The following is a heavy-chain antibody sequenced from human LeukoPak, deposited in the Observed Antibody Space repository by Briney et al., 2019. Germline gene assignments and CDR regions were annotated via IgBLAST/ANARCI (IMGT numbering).Heavy chain of an antibody. CDR3: AKAGGYSSSWYSDY. D-gene: IGHD6-13*01. CDR2: TSRSSGA. V-gene: IGHV3-23*01. CDR1: GFTFSAYD. J-gene: IGHJ4*02. Sequence: PGGSLRLSCVGSGFTFSAYDMQWVRQAPGKGLEWVSGTSRSSGAHYTDSVKGRFTISRDNSKDTLYLQMDSLRAEDTAVYYCAKAGGYSSSWYSDYWGQGTLVTVSS.